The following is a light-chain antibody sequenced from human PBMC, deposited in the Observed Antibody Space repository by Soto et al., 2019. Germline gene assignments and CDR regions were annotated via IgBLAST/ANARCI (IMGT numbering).Light chain of an antibody. CDR3: TSYKSSTPPVV. V-gene: IGLV2-14*01. CDR1: SSDVGGYNY. Sequence: QSALTQPASVSGSPGQSITISCTGTSSDVGGYNYVSWYQQHPGKAPKLMIYDVSNRPSGVSNRFSGSKSGNTASLTISGPRAEDEVDYYCTSYKSSTPPVVSGGGTNPPVL. J-gene: IGLJ2*01. CDR2: DVS.